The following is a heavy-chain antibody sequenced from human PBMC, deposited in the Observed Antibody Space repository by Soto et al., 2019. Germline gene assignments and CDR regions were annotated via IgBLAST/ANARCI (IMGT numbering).Heavy chain of an antibody. CDR3: AKQQGPGTPYYYAMDV. J-gene: IGHJ6*02. V-gene: IGHV3-23*01. D-gene: IGHD1-1*01. CDR2: IRGSGDRT. CDR1: VLTFSSYA. Sequence: GGSLRLSCAASVLTFSSYAMSWVRQAPGKGLEWVSVIRGSGDRTYYADSVKGRFTISRDNSKNTLYMQMNTLRAEDTAVYYCAKQQGPGTPYYYAMDVWGQGTTVTVSS.